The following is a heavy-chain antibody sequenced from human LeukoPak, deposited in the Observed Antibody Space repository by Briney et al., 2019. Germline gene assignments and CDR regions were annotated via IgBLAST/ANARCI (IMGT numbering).Heavy chain of an antibody. Sequence: SETLSLTCAVYGGSFSGYYWSWIRQPPGKGLEWIGEINHSGSTNYNPSPKSRVFISVDTYKNKFSWKLSTVTAADAAAFYCARGRPTSPYCSSTSCYRYSSSLAFDYWGQGTLVTVSS. D-gene: IGHD2-2*02. CDR1: GGSFSGYY. V-gene: IGHV4-34*01. CDR3: ARGRPTSPYCSSTSCYRYSSSLAFDY. J-gene: IGHJ4*02. CDR2: INHSGST.